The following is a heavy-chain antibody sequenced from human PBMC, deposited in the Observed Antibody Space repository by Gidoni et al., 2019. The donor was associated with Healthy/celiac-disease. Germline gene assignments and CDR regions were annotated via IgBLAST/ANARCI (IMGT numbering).Heavy chain of an antibody. J-gene: IGHJ4*02. D-gene: IGHD2-2*01. CDR2: IRPIFGTA. CDR1: GVTFSRYA. CDR3: ARDGQVRGYCSSTSCNGFDY. Sequence: QLELVQSGAEVKKPGSSAKFSCKASGVTFSRYATSRVRHAPGQGLEWMGGIRPIFGTANYEQRFQGRVTITADESTSTAYKELSSLRSEDTAVYYCARDGQVRGYCSSTSCNGFDYWGQGTLVTVSS. V-gene: IGHV1-69*01.